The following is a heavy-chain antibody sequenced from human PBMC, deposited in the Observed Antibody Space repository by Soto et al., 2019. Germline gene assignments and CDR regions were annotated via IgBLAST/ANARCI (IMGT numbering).Heavy chain of an antibody. CDR2: IYYSGST. V-gene: IGHV4-61*01. J-gene: IGHJ5*02. CDR1: GGSVSSGSYY. D-gene: IGHD2-15*01. Sequence: QVQLQESGPGLVKPSETLSLTCTVSGGSVSSGSYYWSWIRQPPGKGLEWIGYIYYSGSTNYNPSLKSRVTISVDTSKNQFSLKLSSVTAADTAVYYCAGRYCSGGSCYSDKNWFDPWGQGTLVTVSS. CDR3: AGRYCSGGSCYSDKNWFDP.